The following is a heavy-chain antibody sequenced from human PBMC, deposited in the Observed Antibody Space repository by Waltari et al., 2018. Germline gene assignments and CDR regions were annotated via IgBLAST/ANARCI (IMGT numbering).Heavy chain of an antibody. CDR2: IHYSGSS. CDR1: GGSTSTYY. V-gene: IGHV4-59*01. CDR3: ARADTSTSYFYYYMGV. D-gene: IGHD1-26*01. Sequence: QVQLQESGPGLVKPSETLSLTCTVSGGSTSTYYWSWVRQSPGKGLEWIGYIHYSGSSVYNPSLRSRGAISLDTPNNQFSLRLRSVTAADAAIYYCARADTSTSYFYYYMGVWGKGTTVTVSS. J-gene: IGHJ6*03.